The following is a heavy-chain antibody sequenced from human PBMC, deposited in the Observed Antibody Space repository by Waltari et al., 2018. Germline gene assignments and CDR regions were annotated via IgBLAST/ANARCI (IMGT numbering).Heavy chain of an antibody. CDR3: TREYVAAAGTGDYYYYMDV. V-gene: IGHV3-49*04. D-gene: IGHD6-13*01. CDR2: IRSKAYGGTT. Sequence: EVQLVESGGGLVQPGRSLRLSCTASGFTFGDYAMSWVRQAPGKGLEWVGFIRSKAYGGTTEYAASVKGRFTISRDDSKSIAYLQMNSLKTEDTAVYYCTREYVAAAGTGDYYYYMDVWGKGTTVTVSS. CDR1: GFTFGDYA. J-gene: IGHJ6*03.